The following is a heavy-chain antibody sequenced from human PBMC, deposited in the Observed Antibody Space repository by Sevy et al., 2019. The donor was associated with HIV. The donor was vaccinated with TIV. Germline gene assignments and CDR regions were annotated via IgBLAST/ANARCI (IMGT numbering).Heavy chain of an antibody. CDR2: ISAYNGNT. V-gene: IGHV1-18*01. CDR1: GYTFTSYG. Sequence: ASVKVSYKASGYTFTSYGISWVRQAPGQGLEWMGWISAYNGNTNYAQKLQGRVTMTTDTSTSTAYMELRSLRSDDTAVYYCARDLEQQKRYYYYGMDVWGQGTTVTVSS. CDR3: ARDLEQQKRYYYYGMDV. D-gene: IGHD1-1*01. J-gene: IGHJ6*02.